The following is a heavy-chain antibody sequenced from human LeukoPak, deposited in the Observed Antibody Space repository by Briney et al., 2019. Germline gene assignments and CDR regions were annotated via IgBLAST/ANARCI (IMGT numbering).Heavy chain of an antibody. D-gene: IGHD3-22*01. CDR3: AREAHYYDSSGYYIYYYYYMDV. Sequence: SVKVSCKASGATVSGYAISWVRQAPGQGLEWMGRIIPIFGTANYAQKFQGRVTITTDESTSTAYMELSSLRSEDTAVYYCAREAHYYDSSGYYIYYYYYMDVWGKGTTVTVSS. V-gene: IGHV1-69*05. CDR1: GATVSGYA. J-gene: IGHJ6*03. CDR2: IIPIFGTA.